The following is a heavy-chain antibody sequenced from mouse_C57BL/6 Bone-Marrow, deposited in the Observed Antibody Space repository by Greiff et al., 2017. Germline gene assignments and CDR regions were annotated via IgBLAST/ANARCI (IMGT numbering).Heavy chain of an antibody. J-gene: IGHJ3*01. V-gene: IGHV2-2*01. CDR2: IWSGGST. D-gene: IGHD2-4*01. CDR1: GFSLTSYG. CDR3: ARNFEGLYYDYGAY. Sequence: QVQLQQSGPGLVQPSQSLSITCTVSGFSLTSYGVHWVRQSPGKGLGWLGVIWSGGSTDYNAAFISRLSISKDNSKSQVFFKMNSLQADDTAIYYCARNFEGLYYDYGAYWGQGTLVTVSA.